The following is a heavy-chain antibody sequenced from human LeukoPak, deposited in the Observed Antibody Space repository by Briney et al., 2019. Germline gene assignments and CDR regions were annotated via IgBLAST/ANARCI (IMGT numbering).Heavy chain of an antibody. CDR3: ARQTHLMVRGRGWFDP. Sequence: PSETLSLTCTVSGGSISSYYWSWIRQPPGKGLEWIGNIYTSGSTNYNPSLKSRVTISVDTSKNQFSLKLSSVTAADTAVYYCARQTHLMVRGRGWFDPWGQGTLVTVSS. CDR2: IYTSGST. J-gene: IGHJ5*02. CDR1: GGSISSYY. D-gene: IGHD3-10*01. V-gene: IGHV4-4*09.